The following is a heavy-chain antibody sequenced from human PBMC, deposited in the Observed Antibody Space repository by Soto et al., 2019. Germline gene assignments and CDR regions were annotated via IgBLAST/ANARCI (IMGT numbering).Heavy chain of an antibody. J-gene: IGHJ6*03. D-gene: IGHD2-2*01. CDR3: ARLGGIVVVPAAIYYYYYMDV. CDR1: GGSISSSSYY. V-gene: IGHV4-39*01. CDR2: IYYSGST. Sequence: SETLSLTCTVSGGSISSSSYYWGWIRQPPGKGLEWIGSIYYSGSTYYNPSLKSRVTISVDTSKNQFSLKLSSVTAADTAVYYCARLGGIVVVPAAIYYYYYMDVWGKGTTVTVSS.